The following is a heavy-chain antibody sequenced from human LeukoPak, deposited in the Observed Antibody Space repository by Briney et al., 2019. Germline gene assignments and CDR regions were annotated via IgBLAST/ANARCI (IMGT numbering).Heavy chain of an antibody. D-gene: IGHD4-17*01. CDR3: AKDGGDYGNYYYYGMDV. V-gene: IGHV3-30*18. CDR2: ISYDGSNK. Sequence: GRSLRLSCAASGFTFSSYGIHWVRQAPGKGLEGVAVISYDGSNKYYADPVKGRFTIPRDNSKNTLYLQMNSLRAEDTAVYYCAKDGGDYGNYYYYGMDVWAKGATVTVSS. J-gene: IGHJ6*04. CDR1: GFTFSSYG.